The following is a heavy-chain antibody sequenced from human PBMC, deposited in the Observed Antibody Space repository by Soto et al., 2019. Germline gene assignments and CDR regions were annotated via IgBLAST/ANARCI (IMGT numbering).Heavy chain of an antibody. Sequence: ASVKVSCKAPAVTFTSYFMHWVRQAPGHGLEWIGVINPNGGSTKFAQTFQGRVTMTGDTSTSTVYMELRSLRSEDTAIYYCARDVSGPGATYVMDVWGQGTTVTVSS. CDR1: AVTFTSYF. J-gene: IGHJ6*02. CDR3: ARDVSGPGATYVMDV. D-gene: IGHD2-2*01. CDR2: INPNGGST. V-gene: IGHV1-46*01.